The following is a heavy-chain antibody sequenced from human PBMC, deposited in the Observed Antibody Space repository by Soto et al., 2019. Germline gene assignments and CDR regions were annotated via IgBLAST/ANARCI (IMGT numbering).Heavy chain of an antibody. CDR1: GGSFSGYY. CDR3: AREYPGRIPNVLRFLEWLPKSYMDV. D-gene: IGHD3-3*01. CDR2: INHSGST. Sequence: SETLSLTCAVYGGSFSGYYWSWIRQPPGKGLEWIGEINHSGSTNYNPSLKSRVTISVDTSKNQFSLKLSSVTAADAAVFYCAREYPGRIPNVLRFLEWLPKSYMDVWGKGTTVTVSS. J-gene: IGHJ6*03. V-gene: IGHV4-34*01.